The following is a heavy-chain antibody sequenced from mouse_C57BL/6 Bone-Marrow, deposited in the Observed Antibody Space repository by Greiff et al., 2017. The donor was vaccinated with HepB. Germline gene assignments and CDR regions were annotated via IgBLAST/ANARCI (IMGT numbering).Heavy chain of an antibody. Sequence: VQLQQSGPELVKPGASVKISCKASGYAFSSSWMNWVQQRPGKGLEWIGRIYPGDGDTNYNGKFTGKPTLTADKSSSTAYMKLSSLTSEDSAVYFCAVYGNYDYWGQGTTLTVSA. D-gene: IGHD2-1*01. V-gene: IGHV1-82*01. J-gene: IGHJ2*01. CDR3: AVYGNYDY. CDR2: IYPGDGDT. CDR1: GYAFSSSW.